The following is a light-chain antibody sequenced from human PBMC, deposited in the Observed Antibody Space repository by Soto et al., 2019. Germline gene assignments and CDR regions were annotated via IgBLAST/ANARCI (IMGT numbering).Light chain of an antibody. J-gene: IGLJ2*01. CDR2: NVD. CDR3: SSYADSSTVV. V-gene: IGLV2-14*03. Sequence: QSALTQVASVSASPGQSITISCTGTSSDVGGHNYVSWYQPHPGKATKLMIYNVDYRPSGVSNRFSGSKSGNTASLTISGLQAEDEANYYCSSYADSSTVVFGGGTKLTVL. CDR1: SSDVGGHNY.